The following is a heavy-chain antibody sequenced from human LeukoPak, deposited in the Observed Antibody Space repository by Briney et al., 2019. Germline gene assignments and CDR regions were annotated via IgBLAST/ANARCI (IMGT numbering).Heavy chain of an antibody. Sequence: GGSLRLSCAASGFNFSSYGMHWVRQAPGKGLDWVTSIWFDGSNIHYADSVKGRVIISRDNSKSALYLQMNSLRAEDTAIYYCAKDLAPAGMYYFDYWGQGTLVTVSS. CDR1: GFNFSSYG. D-gene: IGHD2-2*01. V-gene: IGHV3-30*02. CDR3: AKDLAPAGMYYFDY. J-gene: IGHJ4*02. CDR2: IWFDGSNI.